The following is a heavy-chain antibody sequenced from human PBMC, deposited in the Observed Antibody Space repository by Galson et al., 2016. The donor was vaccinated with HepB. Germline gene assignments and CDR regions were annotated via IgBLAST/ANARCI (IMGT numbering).Heavy chain of an antibody. V-gene: IGHV3-15*01. CDR3: AFLGQAAPRLTPIDH. J-gene: IGHJ4*02. D-gene: IGHD6-13*01. CDR2: VKSEGYGAAA. Sequence: SLRLSCAASGFTFKDAWMSWVRQAPGKGLEWVGRVKSEGYGAAADYAAPVKGRFIVSRDDSTNMVYLHMNSLKTEDTAVYHCAFLGQAAPRLTPIDHWGQGTLVTVSS. CDR1: GFTFKDAW.